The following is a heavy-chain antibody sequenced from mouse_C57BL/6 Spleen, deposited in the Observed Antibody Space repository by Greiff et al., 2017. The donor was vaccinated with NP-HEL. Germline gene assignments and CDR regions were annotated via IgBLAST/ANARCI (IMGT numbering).Heavy chain of an antibody. CDR1: GYTFTDYY. CDR2: INPNNGGT. V-gene: IGHV1-26*01. D-gene: IGHD2-1*01. J-gene: IGHJ2*01. CDR3: ARNYPVDY. Sequence: EVQLQQSVPELVKPGASVKISCKASGYTFTDYYMNWVKQSHGKSLEWIGDINPNNGGTSYNQKFKGKATLTVDKSSSTAYMELRSLTSEDSAVYYCARNYPVDYWGQGTTLTVSS.